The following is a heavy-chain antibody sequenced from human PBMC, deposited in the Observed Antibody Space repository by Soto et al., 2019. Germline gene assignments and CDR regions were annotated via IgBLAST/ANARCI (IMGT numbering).Heavy chain of an antibody. CDR1: GASISGYY. Sequence: SETLSLTCTVSGASISGYYWSWIRKSAGKGLEWIGRIYATGTTDCNPSLKSRVMMSVDTSKKQFSLRLRSVTAADTAVYYCVRDGTKTLRDWFDPWGQGISVTVSS. D-gene: IGHD1-1*01. V-gene: IGHV4-4*07. CDR2: IYATGTT. J-gene: IGHJ5*02. CDR3: VRDGTKTLRDWFDP.